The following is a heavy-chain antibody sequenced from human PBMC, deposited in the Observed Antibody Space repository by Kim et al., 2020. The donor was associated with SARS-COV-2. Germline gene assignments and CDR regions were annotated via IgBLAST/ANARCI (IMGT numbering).Heavy chain of an antibody. CDR3: SGLVASFVWDA. CDR1: GGSISSSNW. V-gene: IGHV4-4*02. Sequence: SETLSLTCGVSGGSISSSNWWCWFCHPPRERLVWIGDIYHSGATNYYLSPISRLTILFDNSKNQFFSNMRCIPAAATAAYYCSGLVASFVWDAWGEGST. D-gene: IGHD5-12*01. J-gene: IGHJ6*02. CDR2: IYHSGAT.